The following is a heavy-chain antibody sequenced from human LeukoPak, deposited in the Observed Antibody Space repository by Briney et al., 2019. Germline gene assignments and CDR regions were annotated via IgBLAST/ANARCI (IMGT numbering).Heavy chain of an antibody. CDR2: ISSSGSTI. V-gene: IGHV3-11*04. Sequence: GGSLRLSCAASGFTFSGYYMNWVRQAPGKGLEWVSYISSSGSTIYYADSVKGRFTISRDNAKNSLYLQMNSLRAEDTAVYYCARDQVAVGATQDYWGQGTLVTVSS. CDR3: ARDQVAVGATQDY. CDR1: GFTFSGYY. J-gene: IGHJ4*02. D-gene: IGHD1-26*01.